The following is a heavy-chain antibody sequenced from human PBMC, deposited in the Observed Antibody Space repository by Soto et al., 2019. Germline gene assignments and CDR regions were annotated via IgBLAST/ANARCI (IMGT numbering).Heavy chain of an antibody. Sequence: SETLSLTCTVSGGSISSYYWSWIRQPPGKGLEWIGYIYYSGSTNYNPSLKSRVTISVDTSKNQFSLKLSSVTAADTAVYYCARQLCSGWYGSNWFYPWGKGTLVTVAS. J-gene: IGHJ5*02. D-gene: IGHD6-19*01. CDR3: ARQLCSGWYGSNWFYP. CDR1: GGSISSYY. V-gene: IGHV4-59*08. CDR2: IYYSGST.